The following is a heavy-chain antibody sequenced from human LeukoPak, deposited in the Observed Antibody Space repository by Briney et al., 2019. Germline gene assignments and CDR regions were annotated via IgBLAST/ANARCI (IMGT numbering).Heavy chain of an antibody. V-gene: IGHV3-9*01. CDR3: AKASWFGELLSNFDY. J-gene: IGHJ4*02. D-gene: IGHD3-10*01. Sequence: PGGSLRPSCAASGFTFDDYAMHWVRQAPGKGLEWVSGISWNSGSIGYADSVKGRFTISRDNAKNSLYLQMNSLRAEDTALYYCAKASWFGELLSNFDYWGQGTLVTVSS. CDR2: ISWNSGSI. CDR1: GFTFDDYA.